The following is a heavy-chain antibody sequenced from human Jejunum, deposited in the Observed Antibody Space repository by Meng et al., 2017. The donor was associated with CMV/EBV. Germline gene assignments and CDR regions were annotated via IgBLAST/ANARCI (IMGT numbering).Heavy chain of an antibody. D-gene: IGHD3-10*01. CDR1: GSISSGSFF. V-gene: IGHV4-31*02. J-gene: IGHJ5*02. Sequence: GSISSGSFFWTWMRQRPGKGLEWVGYIYYSGSTYYNPSLKSRRTISVDTSENQFSLKLNSVTAADTAMYYCARDMNGSGSYAFDPWGQGTLVTVSS. CDR2: IYYSGST. CDR3: ARDMNGSGSYAFDP.